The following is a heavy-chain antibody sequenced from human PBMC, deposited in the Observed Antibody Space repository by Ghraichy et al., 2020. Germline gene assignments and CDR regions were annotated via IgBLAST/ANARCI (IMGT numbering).Heavy chain of an antibody. V-gene: IGHV3-48*02. CDR2: ISSSSSTI. CDR3: VPPGWLVIFDY. D-gene: IGHD6-19*01. CDR1: GFTFSSYS. Sequence: GGSLRLSCAASGFTFSSYSMNWVRQAPGKGLEWVSYISSSSSTIYYADSVKGRFTISRDNAKNSLYLQMKSLRDEDTAVYYCVPPGWLVIFDYWGQGTLVTVSS. J-gene: IGHJ4*02.